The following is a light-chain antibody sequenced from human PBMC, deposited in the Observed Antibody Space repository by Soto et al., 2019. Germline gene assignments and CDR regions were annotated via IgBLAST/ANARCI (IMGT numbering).Light chain of an antibody. CDR3: QQYGYSRT. CDR2: VSS. Sequence: EIVLTQSPATLSLSPGERATLSCRASQSLSGNFLACYHQKPVQAPMLLIYVSSSIATDIPDRFSGSGSGTDFTLTISTLEPEDFAIYYCQQYGYSRTFGQGTKVDIK. V-gene: IGKV3-20*01. CDR1: QSLSGNF. J-gene: IGKJ1*01.